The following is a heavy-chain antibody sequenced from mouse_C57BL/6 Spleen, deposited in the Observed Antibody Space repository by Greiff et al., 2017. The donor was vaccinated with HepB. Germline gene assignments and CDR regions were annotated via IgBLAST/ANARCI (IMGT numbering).Heavy chain of an antibody. CDR3: ARGLGPFYYGSSYDYYAMDY. Sequence: QVQLQQPGAELVMPGASVKLSCKASGYTFTSYWMHWVKQRPGQGLEWIGEIDPSDSYTNYNQKFKGKSTLTVDKSSSTAYMQLSSLTSEDSAVYYCARGLGPFYYGSSYDYYAMDYWGQGTSVTVSS. CDR2: IDPSDSYT. V-gene: IGHV1-69*01. J-gene: IGHJ4*01. D-gene: IGHD1-1*01. CDR1: GYTFTSYW.